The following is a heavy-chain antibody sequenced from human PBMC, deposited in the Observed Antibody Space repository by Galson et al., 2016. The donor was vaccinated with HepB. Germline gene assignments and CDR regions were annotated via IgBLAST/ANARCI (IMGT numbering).Heavy chain of an antibody. Sequence: CAISGDSVSSNTATWDWIRQSPSRGLAWLGRTYYRSKWYNDYAGSVKSRLTINPDTAKNQFSLQLSSVTPEDTAVYYCATEGSRGWLFDYWGQGTLVTVSS. D-gene: IGHD6-19*01. CDR3: ATEGSRGWLFDY. V-gene: IGHV6-1*01. J-gene: IGHJ4*02. CDR2: TYYRSKWYN. CDR1: GDSVSSNTAT.